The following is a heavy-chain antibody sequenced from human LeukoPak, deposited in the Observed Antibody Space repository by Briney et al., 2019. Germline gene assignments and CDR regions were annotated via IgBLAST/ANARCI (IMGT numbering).Heavy chain of an antibody. CDR1: GDSMTNYF. V-gene: IGHV4-59*01. CDR2: VHSSGST. J-gene: IGHJ5*02. CDR3: ARAPYSYGFGWFDR. Sequence: SETLSLTCTVSGDSMTNYFWNWFRQPPGRGLEWIGYVHSSGSTNYNPSLRSRVTVSVDLSKNQFSVTLSSVTTADTAVYYCARAPYSYGFGWFDRWGQGDPVTVSS. D-gene: IGHD5-18*01.